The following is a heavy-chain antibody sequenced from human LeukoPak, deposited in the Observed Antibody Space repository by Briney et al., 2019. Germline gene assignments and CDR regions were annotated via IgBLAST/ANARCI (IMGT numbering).Heavy chain of an antibody. CDR3: VKDSILVAGSHFQH. Sequence: GRSLRLSCAASGFTFDDYAMHWVRLAPGKDLEWVAGITWNSDSINYADSVKGRFTITRDNAKNSLYLQMNSLRAEDTAFYYCVKDSILVAGSHFQHWGQGTLVTVSS. D-gene: IGHD6-19*01. V-gene: IGHV3-9*01. CDR2: ITWNSDSI. J-gene: IGHJ1*01. CDR1: GFTFDDYA.